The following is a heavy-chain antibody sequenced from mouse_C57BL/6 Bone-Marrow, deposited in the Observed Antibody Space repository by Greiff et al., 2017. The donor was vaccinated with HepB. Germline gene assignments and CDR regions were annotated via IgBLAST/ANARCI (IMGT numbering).Heavy chain of an antibody. CDR1: GYTFTNYW. CDR3: ARRGIIGNWFAY. CDR2: IYPGGGYT. D-gene: IGHD2-1*01. Sequence: SGAELVRPGTSVKMSCKASGYTFTNYWIGWAKQRPGHGLEWIGDIYPGGGYTNYNEKFKGKATLTADKSSSTAYMQFSSLTSEDSAIYYCARRGIIGNWFAYWGQGTLVTVSA. V-gene: IGHV1-63*01. J-gene: IGHJ3*01.